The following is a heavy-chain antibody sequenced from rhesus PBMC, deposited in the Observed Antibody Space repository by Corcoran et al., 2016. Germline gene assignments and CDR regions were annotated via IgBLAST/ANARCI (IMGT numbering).Heavy chain of an antibody. V-gene: IGHV2-95*01. J-gene: IGHJ4*01. CDR2: IYWNDSK. CDR1: GFSFTTSGKG. D-gene: IGHD3-28*01. CDR3: ARVDSGYYSSIDY. Sequence: QVTLKESGPAPVKPTQTLTLTCTSSGFSFTTSGKGVGGTLQPPGKALEWLASIYWNDSKYYITSLKSRLTISKDTSKNQVVLTMTNMDPVDTATYYCARVDSGYYSSIDYWGQGVLVTVSS.